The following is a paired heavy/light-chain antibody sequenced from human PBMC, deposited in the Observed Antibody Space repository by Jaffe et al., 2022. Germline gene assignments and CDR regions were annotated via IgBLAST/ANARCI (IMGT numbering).Light chain of an antibody. CDR3: LLSYSGVNWV. CDR1: TGAVTSGHY. Sequence: QAVVTQEPSLTVSPGGTVTLTCGSSTGAVTSGHYPYWFQQKPGQAPRTLIYDTSNKHSWTPARFSGSLLGGKAALTLSGAQPEDEAEYYCLLSYSGVNWVFGGGTKLTVL. J-gene: IGLJ3*02. V-gene: IGLV7-46*01. CDR2: DTS.
Heavy chain of an antibody. V-gene: IGHV3-48*03. CDR1: GFTFSSYE. J-gene: IGHJ6*03. CDR2: ISSSGSTI. CDR3: VVVPAAGATDYYYYYMDV. D-gene: IGHD2-2*01. Sequence: EVQLVESGGGLVQPGGSLRLSCAASGFTFSSYEMNWVRQAPGKGLEWVSYISSSGSTIYYADSVKGRFTISRDNAKNSLYLQMNSLRAEDTAVYYCVVVPAAGATDYYYYYMDVWGKGTTVTVSS.